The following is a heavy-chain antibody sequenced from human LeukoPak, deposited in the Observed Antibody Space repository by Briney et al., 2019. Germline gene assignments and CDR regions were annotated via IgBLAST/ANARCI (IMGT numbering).Heavy chain of an antibody. Sequence: GGSLRLSCAASGFSFSDYSMSWIRQAPGKGLECISYRSSSSYTNYADSVKGRFTISRDNSKNTLYLQMNSLRAEDTAAYYCARVLRYSSGFFDYWGQGTLVTVSS. J-gene: IGHJ4*02. CDR1: GFSFSDYS. D-gene: IGHD6-19*01. CDR3: ARVLRYSSGFFDY. V-gene: IGHV3-11*06. CDR2: RSSSSYT.